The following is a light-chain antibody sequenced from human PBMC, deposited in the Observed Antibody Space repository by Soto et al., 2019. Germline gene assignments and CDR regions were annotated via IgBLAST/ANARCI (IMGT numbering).Light chain of an antibody. CDR2: NAS. CDR3: QQYDAYPLT. J-gene: IGKJ4*01. CDR1: QSISSW. Sequence: DIQLTQSPSTLSASVGDRVTITCRASQSISSWLAWYQQKPGKAPKLLVYNASSLESGVPSRFSGSGSGTEFTLTISTLQPDDFAPYFCQQYDAYPLTFGGGTKVEI. V-gene: IGKV1-5*03.